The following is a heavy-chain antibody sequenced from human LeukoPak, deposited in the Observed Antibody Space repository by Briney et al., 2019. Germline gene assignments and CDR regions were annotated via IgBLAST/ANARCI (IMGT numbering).Heavy chain of an antibody. Sequence: GGSLRLSCAASGFTFSDYALSWVRQAPGRGLEWVSALIGSGGSTYYSDSVKGRFTISRDNSENTLNLQMNSLRAEDTAIYYCAKARAGDITAAFNYWGQGTLVTVSS. D-gene: IGHD6-13*01. CDR2: LIGSGGST. CDR3: AKARAGDITAAFNY. J-gene: IGHJ4*02. V-gene: IGHV3-23*01. CDR1: GFTFSDYA.